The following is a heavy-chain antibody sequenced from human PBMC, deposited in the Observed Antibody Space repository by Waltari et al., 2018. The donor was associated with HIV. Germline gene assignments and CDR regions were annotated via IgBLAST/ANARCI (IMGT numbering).Heavy chain of an antibody. Sequence: QLLESGPGLVKSSETLSVTCTVSGGSVSSGTYDWGWIRQPPGKGLEWIGSIYYSGDNYYNPSFKSRVTMSVDTSKNQFSLRLESVTAADTALYFCARLDMVKTFIDYWGQGTLVTVSS. V-gene: IGHV4-39*01. D-gene: IGHD2-8*01. CDR1: GGSVSSGTYD. CDR3: ARLDMVKTFIDY. J-gene: IGHJ4*02. CDR2: IYYSGDN.